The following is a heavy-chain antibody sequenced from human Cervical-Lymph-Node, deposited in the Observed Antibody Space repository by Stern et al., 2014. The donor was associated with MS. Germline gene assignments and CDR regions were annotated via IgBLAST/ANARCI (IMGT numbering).Heavy chain of an antibody. CDR1: GYTFTSYG. D-gene: IGHD2-15*01. CDR3: ARSVVVVAGTPDDGFDI. CDR2: ISAYNGNT. V-gene: IGHV1-18*01. J-gene: IGHJ3*02. Sequence: QVQLVQSGAEVKKPGASVKVSCKASGYTFTSYGISWVRQAPGQGLEWMGWISAYNGNTDYAQKLQGRVTMTTDTSTSTADMELRSLRSDDTAVYYCARSVVVVAGTPDDGFDIWGQGTMVTVSS.